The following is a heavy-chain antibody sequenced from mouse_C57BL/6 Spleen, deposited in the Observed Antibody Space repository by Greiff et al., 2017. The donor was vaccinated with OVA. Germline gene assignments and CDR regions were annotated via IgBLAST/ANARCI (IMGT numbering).Heavy chain of an antibody. Sequence: EVHLVESGGGLVKPGGSLKLSCAASGFTFSDYGMHWVRQAPEKGLEWVAYISSGSSTIYYADTVKGRFTISRDNAKNTLFLQMTSLRSEDTAMYYCASTVVATGDAMDYWGQGTSVTVSS. V-gene: IGHV5-17*01. D-gene: IGHD1-1*01. CDR2: ISSGSSTI. CDR1: GFTFSDYG. J-gene: IGHJ4*01. CDR3: ASTVVATGDAMDY.